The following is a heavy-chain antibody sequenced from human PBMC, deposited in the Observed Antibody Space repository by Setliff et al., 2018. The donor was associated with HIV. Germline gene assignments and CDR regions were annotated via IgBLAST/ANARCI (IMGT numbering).Heavy chain of an antibody. CDR2: IHTSGNT. V-gene: IGHV4-4*07. D-gene: IGHD3-16*01. J-gene: IGHJ4*02. CDR1: GGSISSSY. Sequence: KPSETLSLTCTVSGGSISSSYWSWIRQPAGKGLEWIGRIHTSGNTNYSPSLKSRVNMSVDTSKNHFSLNLRSVTAADTAVYYCAREGGTDRYFDYWGQGTPVTSPQ. CDR3: AREGGTDRYFDY.